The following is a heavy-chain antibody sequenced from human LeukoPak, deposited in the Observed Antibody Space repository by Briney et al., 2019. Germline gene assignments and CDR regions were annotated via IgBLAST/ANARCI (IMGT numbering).Heavy chain of an antibody. V-gene: IGHV4-59*12. CDR2: ISYRGIT. CDR1: GGSISSSY. Sequence: PSETLSLTCNVSGGSISSSYWSWIRQPPGKGLEWIGYISYRGITHYNPSLKSRVTISVDTSKNQFSLELSSVTAADTAVYYCARDRWYGMDVWGQGTTVTVSS. D-gene: IGHD5-24*01. J-gene: IGHJ6*02. CDR3: ARDRWYGMDV.